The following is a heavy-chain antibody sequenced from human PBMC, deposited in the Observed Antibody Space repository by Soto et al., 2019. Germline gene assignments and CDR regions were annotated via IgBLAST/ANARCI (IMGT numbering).Heavy chain of an antibody. CDR3: AKGGYCSGGSCYSYYYYYYMDV. V-gene: IGHV3-23*01. D-gene: IGHD2-15*01. CDR1: GFTFSSYA. Sequence: GGSLRLSCAASGFTFSSYAMSWVRQAPGKGLEWVSAISGSGGSTYYADSVKGRFTISRDNSKNTLYLQMNSLRAEDTAVYYCAKGGYCSGGSCYSYYYYYYMDVWGKGTTVTVSS. J-gene: IGHJ6*03. CDR2: ISGSGGST.